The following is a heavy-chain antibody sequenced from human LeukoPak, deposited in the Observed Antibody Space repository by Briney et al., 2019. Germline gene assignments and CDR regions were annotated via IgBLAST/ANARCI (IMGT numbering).Heavy chain of an antibody. CDR3: ARGINILRLSAQPRQNSVRFDT. Sequence: SETLSLTCTVSGGSISSSSYYWGWLRQPPGPGLEWIGSIYYSGSTYYNPSLKSRVTISVDTSKNQFSLKLSSVTAADTAVYYCARGINILRLSAQPRQNSVRFDTGGQGTLVTVSS. D-gene: IGHD4-11*01. V-gene: IGHV4-39*01. CDR1: GGSISSSSYY. CDR2: IYYSGST. J-gene: IGHJ5*02.